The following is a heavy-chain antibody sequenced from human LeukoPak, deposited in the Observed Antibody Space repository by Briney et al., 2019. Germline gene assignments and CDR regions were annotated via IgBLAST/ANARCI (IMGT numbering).Heavy chain of an antibody. D-gene: IGHD3-22*01. CDR1: GGPISIYY. V-gene: IGHV4-59*01. Sequence: SETLSLTCTVSGGPISIYYWSWIRQPPTKGLEWIGYVHYSGNTNYNPSLESRVTISLETSKNLFSLQLKSLTAADTAVYYCARHSSPYYYNTTGSQGFDPWGQGTLVTVSS. CDR2: VHYSGNT. CDR3: ARHSSPYYYNTTGSQGFDP. J-gene: IGHJ5*02.